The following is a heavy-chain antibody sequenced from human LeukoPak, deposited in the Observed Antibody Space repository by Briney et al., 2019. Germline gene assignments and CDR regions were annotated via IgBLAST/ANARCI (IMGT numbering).Heavy chain of an antibody. Sequence: ASVKVSCEASGYTFTSYGISWVRQAPGQGLEWMGWISAYNGNTNYAQKLQGRVTMTTDTSTSTAYMELRSLRSDDTAVYYCARSRAAHSWGWFDPWGQGTLVTVSS. CDR2: ISAYNGNT. V-gene: IGHV1-18*01. CDR1: GYTFTSYG. J-gene: IGHJ5*02. D-gene: IGHD6-13*01. CDR3: ARSRAAHSWGWFDP.